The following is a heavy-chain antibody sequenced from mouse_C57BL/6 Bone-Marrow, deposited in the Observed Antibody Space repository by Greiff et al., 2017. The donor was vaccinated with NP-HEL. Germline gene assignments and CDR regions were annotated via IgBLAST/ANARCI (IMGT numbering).Heavy chain of an antibody. Sequence: EVQLQQSGPELVKPGASVKISCKASGYSFTGYYMNWVKQSPEKSLEWIGEINPSTGGTTYNQKFKAKATLTVDKSSSTAYMQLKSLTSEDSAVYYCARVLWYWFAYWGQGTLVTVSA. CDR3: ARVLWYWFAY. J-gene: IGHJ3*01. CDR1: GYSFTGYY. CDR2: INPSTGGT. D-gene: IGHD2-1*01. V-gene: IGHV1-42*01.